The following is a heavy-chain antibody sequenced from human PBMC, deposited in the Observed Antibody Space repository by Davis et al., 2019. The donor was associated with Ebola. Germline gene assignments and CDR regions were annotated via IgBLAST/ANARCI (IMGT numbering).Heavy chain of an antibody. CDR1: GGSVSSGSYY. CDR3: ARARPWALGG. V-gene: IGHV4-61*01. D-gene: IGHD2-15*01. CDR2: IYYSGST. Sequence: SETLSLTCTVSGGSVSSGSYYWSWIRQPPGKGLEWIGYIYYSGSTNYNPSLKSRVTISVDTSKNQFSLKLSSVTAADTAVYYCARARPWALGGWGQGTLVTVSS. J-gene: IGHJ4*02.